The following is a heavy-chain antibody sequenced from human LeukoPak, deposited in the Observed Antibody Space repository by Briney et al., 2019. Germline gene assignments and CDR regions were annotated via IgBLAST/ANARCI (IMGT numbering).Heavy chain of an antibody. D-gene: IGHD2-15*01. CDR3: ARGIVVVTASYFDY. CDR2: IYYSGST. Sequence: SETLSLTCTVSGGSISSYYWSWIRQPPGKGLEWIGYIYYSGSTNYNPSLKSRVTISLDTSKNQFSLKLSSVTAADTAVYYCARGIVVVTASYFDYWGQGTLVTVSS. V-gene: IGHV4-59*01. CDR1: GGSISSYY. J-gene: IGHJ4*02.